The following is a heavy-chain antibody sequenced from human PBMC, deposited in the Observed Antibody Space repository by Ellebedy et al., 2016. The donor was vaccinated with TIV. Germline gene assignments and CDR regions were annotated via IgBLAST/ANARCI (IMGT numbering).Heavy chain of an antibody. CDR2: VNHRGTT. CDR3: ARCKYQDVDLDHWYFDL. J-gene: IGHJ2*01. Sequence: SETLSLTCAVYGGSFSGFSWSWIRQPPGKGLEWIGEVNHRGTTNYNPSLKSRVTISVDTSKHQFSLRLNSVTAADTAVYYCARCKYQDVDLDHWYFDLWGRGTLVTVSS. V-gene: IGHV4-34*01. D-gene: IGHD2-2*01. CDR1: GGSFSGFS.